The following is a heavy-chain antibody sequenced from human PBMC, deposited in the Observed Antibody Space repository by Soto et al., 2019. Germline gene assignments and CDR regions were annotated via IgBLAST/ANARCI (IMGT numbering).Heavy chain of an antibody. CDR2: IYYSGST. CDR3: ARGMDTAFFTITMVRGFPDAFDI. D-gene: IGHD3-10*01. Sequence: SETLSLTCTVSGGSISSYYWSWIRQPPGKGLEWIGYIYYSGSTNYNPSLKSRVTISVDTSKNQFSLKLSSVTAADTAVYYCARGMDTAFFTITMVRGFPDAFDIWGQGTMVTVSS. J-gene: IGHJ3*02. V-gene: IGHV4-59*01. CDR1: GGSISSYY.